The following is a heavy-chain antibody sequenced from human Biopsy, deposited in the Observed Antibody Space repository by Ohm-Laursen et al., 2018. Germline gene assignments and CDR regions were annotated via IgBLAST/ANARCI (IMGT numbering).Heavy chain of an antibody. J-gene: IGHJ4*02. CDR1: GGSFSGYY. CDR2: INHSGRT. D-gene: IGHD6-19*01. V-gene: IGHV4-34*01. CDR3: ARGRLRAVARFDY. Sequence: SETLSLTCAVYGGSFSGYYWSWIRQPPGKGLEWIGEINHSGRTNYNPSLKSRVTISVDTSKNQFSLKLSSVTAADTAVYYCARGRLRAVARFDYWGQGTLVTVSS.